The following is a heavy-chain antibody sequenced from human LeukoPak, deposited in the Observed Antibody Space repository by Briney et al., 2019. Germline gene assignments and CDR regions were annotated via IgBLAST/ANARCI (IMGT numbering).Heavy chain of an antibody. D-gene: IGHD1/OR15-1a*01. J-gene: IGHJ4*02. CDR1: GGTFSSYA. CDR3: ERGEQPPYYFDY. Sequence: GSSVKVSCKASGGTFSSYAISWVRQAPGQGLEWMGGIIPIFGTANYAQKFQGRVTITTDESTSTAYMELSSLRSEDTAVYYCERGEQPPYYFDYWGQGTLVTVSS. V-gene: IGHV1-69*05. CDR2: IIPIFGTA.